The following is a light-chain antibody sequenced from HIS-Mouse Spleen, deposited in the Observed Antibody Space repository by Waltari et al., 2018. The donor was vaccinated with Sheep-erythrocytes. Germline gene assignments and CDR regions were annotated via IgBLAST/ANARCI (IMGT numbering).Light chain of an antibody. V-gene: IGLV2-11*01. CDR2: DVS. Sequence: QSALTQPRSVSGSPGQSVTISCTGTSSDVGCYNYVSWYQQHPGKAPKLRIYDVSKRPSGVPDRFSGSKSGNTASLTISGLQAEDEADYSCCSYAGSDNHVFATGTKVTVL. J-gene: IGLJ1*01. CDR1: SSDVGCYNY. CDR3: CSYAGSDNHV.